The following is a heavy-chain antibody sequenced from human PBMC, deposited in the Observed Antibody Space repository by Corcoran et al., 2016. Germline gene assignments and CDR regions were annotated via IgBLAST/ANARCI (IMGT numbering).Heavy chain of an antibody. CDR3: ARLAAEYSSSYYFDY. V-gene: IGHV5-51*01. D-gene: IGHD6-6*01. CDR1: GYSFTSYW. Sequence: EVQLVQSGAEVKKPGESLKISCKGSGYSFTSYWIGWVRQMPGKGLEWMGIIYPGDSDTRYSPSFQGQVTSSADKSISTAYLQWSSLKASDTAMYYCARLAAEYSSSYYFDYWGQGTLVTVSS. J-gene: IGHJ4*02. CDR2: IYPGDSDT.